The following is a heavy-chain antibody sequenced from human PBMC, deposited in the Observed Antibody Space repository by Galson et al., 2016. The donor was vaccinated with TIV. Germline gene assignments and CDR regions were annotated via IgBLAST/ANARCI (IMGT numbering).Heavy chain of an antibody. V-gene: IGHV3-30*03. Sequence: SLRLSCAASGFTFSNYGMHWVRQAPGKGLEWVAVLSYDERNKKYADSVKGRFTISRDNAKNSLYLQMNSLRAEDTALYHCARVRSCGGNCYYFDYWGQGSLVTVSS. CDR1: GFTFSNYG. D-gene: IGHD2-21*02. CDR2: LSYDERNK. CDR3: ARVRSCGGNCYYFDY. J-gene: IGHJ4*02.